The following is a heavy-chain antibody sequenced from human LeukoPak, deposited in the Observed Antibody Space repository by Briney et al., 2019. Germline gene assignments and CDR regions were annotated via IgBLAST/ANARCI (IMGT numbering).Heavy chain of an antibody. CDR3: ARHYDVLTGSYSYGMDV. V-gene: IGHV4-59*08. CDR2: IYYSGST. Sequence: SETLSLTCTVSGGSISSYYWSWIRQPPGKGLEWIGYIYYSGSTNYNPSLKSRVIISVDTSENQFSLRLTSVTAADTAVYDCARHYDVLTGSYSYGMDVWGQGTTVTVSS. D-gene: IGHD3-9*01. CDR1: GGSISSYY. J-gene: IGHJ6*02.